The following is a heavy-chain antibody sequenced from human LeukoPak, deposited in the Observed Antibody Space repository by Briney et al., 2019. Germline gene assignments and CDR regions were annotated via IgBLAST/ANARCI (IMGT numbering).Heavy chain of an antibody. D-gene: IGHD2-2*02. CDR2: ISGSGGST. CDR1: GFTFSSYG. CDR3: AKDRLTCSSTSCYMYNWFDP. V-gene: IGHV3-23*01. Sequence: GGSLRLSCAASGFTFSSYGMSWVRQAPGKGLEWVSAISGSGGSTYYADSVKGRFTISRDNSKNTLYLQVNSLRAEDTAVYYCAKDRLTCSSTSCYMYNWFDPWGQGTLVTVSS. J-gene: IGHJ5*02.